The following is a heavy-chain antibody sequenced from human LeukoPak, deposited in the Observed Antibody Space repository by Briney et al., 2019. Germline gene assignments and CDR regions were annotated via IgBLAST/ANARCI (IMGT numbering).Heavy chain of an antibody. Sequence: GASVKVSCKASGYTFTNYYIHWVRQAPGQGLEWMAIINCNTDDITYAQEFQGGVTLSRDTSTSTVYMELSSLRSEDTAVYYCVREVFSNFDYWGQGTLATVSS. D-gene: IGHD1-14*01. CDR2: INCNTDDI. CDR1: GYTFTNYY. V-gene: IGHV1-46*01. J-gene: IGHJ4*02. CDR3: VREVFSNFDY.